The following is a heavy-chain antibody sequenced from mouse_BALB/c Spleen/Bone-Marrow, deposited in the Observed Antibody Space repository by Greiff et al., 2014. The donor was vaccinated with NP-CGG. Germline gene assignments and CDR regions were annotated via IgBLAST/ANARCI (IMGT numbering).Heavy chain of an antibody. CDR3: TREGPTGTGGDY. Sequence: LQQPGSELVRPGASVKLSCKASGYTFTSYWMHWVKQRPGQGLEWIGNIYPGSGSTNYDEKFKSKATLTVDTSSSTAYMQLSSLTSEDAAVYDCTREGPTGTGGDYWGQGTTLTVTS. J-gene: IGHJ2*01. CDR1: GYTFTSYW. D-gene: IGHD4-1*02. CDR2: IYPGSGST. V-gene: IGHV1S22*01.